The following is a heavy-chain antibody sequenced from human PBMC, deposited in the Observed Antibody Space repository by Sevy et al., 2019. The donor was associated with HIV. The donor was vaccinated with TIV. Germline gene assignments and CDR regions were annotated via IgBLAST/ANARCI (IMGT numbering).Heavy chain of an antibody. Sequence: GESLKIYCKASGYSFSNYYIGWVRQMPGKGLEWMGIIYPGDSDTRYTPSFQDQVTISADKSFSTAYLQWSSLKASDTAMYYCARRAFPGKSYRDYCSDYWGQGTQVTVSS. CDR2: IYPGDSDT. D-gene: IGHD4-17*01. CDR1: GYSFSNYY. V-gene: IGHV5-51*01. J-gene: IGHJ4*02. CDR3: ARRAFPGKSYRDYCSDY.